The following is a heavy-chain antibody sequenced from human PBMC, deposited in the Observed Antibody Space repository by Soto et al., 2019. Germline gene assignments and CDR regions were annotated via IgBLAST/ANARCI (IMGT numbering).Heavy chain of an antibody. CDR2: ISAHNGNT. J-gene: IGHJ4*02. D-gene: IGHD6-13*01. CDR1: GYTFTSYG. CDR3: ARGSYISSWYSLDY. Sequence: ASVKVSCKASGYTFTSYGISWVRQAPGQGLEWMGWISAHNGNTDYAQKFQGRVTITTDTSTSTASRELRSLRSDDTAVYYCARGSYISSWYSLDYWGQGTLVTVSS. V-gene: IGHV1-18*04.